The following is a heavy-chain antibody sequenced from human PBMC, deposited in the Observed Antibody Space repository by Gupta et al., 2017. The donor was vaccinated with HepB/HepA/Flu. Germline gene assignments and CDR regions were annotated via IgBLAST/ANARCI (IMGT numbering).Heavy chain of an antibody. CDR2: IYYSGST. J-gene: IGHJ2*01. CDR1: GGSISSSSYY. V-gene: IGHV4-39*01. D-gene: IGHD1-7*01. Sequence: QLQLQESGPGLVKPSETLSLTCTVSGGSISSSSYYWGWIRQPPGKGLEWIGSIYYSGSTYYNPSLKSRVTISVDTSKNQFSLKLSSVTAADTAVYYCARRHGGELRLTWVFWYFDLWGRGTLVTVSS. CDR3: ARRHGGELRLTWVFWYFDL.